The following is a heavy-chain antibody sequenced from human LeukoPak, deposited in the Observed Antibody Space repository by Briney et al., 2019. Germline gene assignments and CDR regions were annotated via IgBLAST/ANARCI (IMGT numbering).Heavy chain of an antibody. CDR3: AREIWFY. D-gene: IGHD3-9*01. CDR2: INGDGSIT. J-gene: IGHJ4*02. V-gene: IGHV3-74*01. Sequence: GGSLRLSCAASGFTFSSYWMHWVRQAPGKGLLWVSRINGDGSITSTADSVKGRYTISRDNAKNTLYLQMNSLRAEDTAVYYCAREIWFYWGQGTLVTVSS. CDR1: GFTFSSYW.